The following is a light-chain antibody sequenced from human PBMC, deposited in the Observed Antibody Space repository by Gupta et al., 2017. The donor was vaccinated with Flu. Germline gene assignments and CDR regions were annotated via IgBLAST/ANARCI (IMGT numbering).Light chain of an antibody. CDR1: RSNIWYNY. Sequence: QSVLTQPPSVSAAPGQRVTISCSGRRSNIWYNYVSWYQQLPGTVPKLLIYEDNNRPSGISDRFAGSKSGTSATLDITGVQTGDEADYYCGTWDTSLSALLFGTGTRVTVL. CDR3: GTWDTSLSALL. CDR2: EDN. V-gene: IGLV1-51*02. J-gene: IGLJ1*01.